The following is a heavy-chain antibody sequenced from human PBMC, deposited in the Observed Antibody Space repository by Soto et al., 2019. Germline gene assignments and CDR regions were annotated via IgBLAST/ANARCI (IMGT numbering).Heavy chain of an antibody. D-gene: IGHD1-7*01. CDR1: GFTFSNAW. J-gene: IGHJ6*02. CDR2: IKSKTDGGTT. V-gene: IGHV3-15*01. Sequence: EVQLVESGGGLVKPGGSLRLSCAASGFTFSNAWMSWVRQAPGKGLEWVGRIKSKTDGGTTDYAAPGKGRFTISRNDSKNTLYLQKNSLKIGDTAVYYCTTDINGNYVYYYCYGMDVWGQGTTVTASS. CDR3: TTDINGNYVYYYCYGMDV.